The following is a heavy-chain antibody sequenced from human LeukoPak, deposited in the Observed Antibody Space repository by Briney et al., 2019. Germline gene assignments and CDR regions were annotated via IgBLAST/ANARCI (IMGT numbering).Heavy chain of an antibody. CDR1: GFTFSSYA. CDR3: ARDLEGQLVLGLDY. V-gene: IGHV3-30-3*01. J-gene: IGHJ4*02. Sequence: WGSLRLSCAASGFTFSSYAMHWVRQAPGKGLEWVAVISYDGSNKYYADSVKGRFTISRDNSKNTLYLQMNSLRAEDTAVYYCARDLEGQLVLGLDYWGQGTLVTVSS. CDR2: ISYDGSNK. D-gene: IGHD6-6*01.